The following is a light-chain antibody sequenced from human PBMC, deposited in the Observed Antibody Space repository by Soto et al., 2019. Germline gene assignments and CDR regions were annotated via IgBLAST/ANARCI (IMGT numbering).Light chain of an antibody. CDR3: QRYNSAPWA. V-gene: IGKV1-27*01. Sequence: DIQMTQSPSSLSASVGDRDTITCRASQGISNYLAWYQQKPGKVPKLLIYAASTLQSGVPSRFSGSGSGTDLTLTISSQQPEDVATYYCQRYNSAPWAFGQGTKVEIK. J-gene: IGKJ1*01. CDR2: AAS. CDR1: QGISNY.